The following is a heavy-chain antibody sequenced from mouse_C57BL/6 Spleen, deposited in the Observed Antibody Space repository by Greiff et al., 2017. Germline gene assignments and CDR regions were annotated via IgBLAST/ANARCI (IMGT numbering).Heavy chain of an antibody. CDR2: INPSNGRT. D-gene: IGHD2-4*01. CDR3: GRCPLITTGYFDY. Sequence: QVQLQQPGTELVKPGASVKLSCKASGYTFTSYWMHWVKQRPGQGLEWIGNINPSNGRTNYNEKFKSKATLTVDKSSSTAYMQLSSLTSDDAAVYYCGRCPLITTGYFDYWGQGTTLTVSS. J-gene: IGHJ2*01. CDR1: GYTFTSYW. V-gene: IGHV1-53*01.